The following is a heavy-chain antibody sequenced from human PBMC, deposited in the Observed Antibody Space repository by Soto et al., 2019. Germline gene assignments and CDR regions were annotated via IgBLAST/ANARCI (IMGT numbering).Heavy chain of an antibody. V-gene: IGHV1-18*01. D-gene: IGHD3-16*01. CDR2: ISPYTGNT. CDR1: GYIFVIYG. J-gene: IGHJ6*02. CDR3: VMVDNYVTPTPQDV. Sequence: QVQLVQSGDEVKKPGASVKVSCKASGYIFVIYGIAWVRQAPRQGLEWMGWISPYTGNTHSASKVQGRLTMTTDTXXSTAYMDLGSLTSDDTAVYYCVMVDNYVTPTPQDVWGQGTTVTVSS.